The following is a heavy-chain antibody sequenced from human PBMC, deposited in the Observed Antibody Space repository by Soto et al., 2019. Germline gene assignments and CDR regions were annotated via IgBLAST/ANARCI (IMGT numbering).Heavy chain of an antibody. CDR1: GYTFTSYA. D-gene: IGHD6-13*01. J-gene: IGHJ4*02. V-gene: IGHV1-3*01. CDR3: ARDGRIAAAGTVYYFDY. CDR2: INAGNGNT. Sequence: ASVKVSCKASGYTFTSYAMHWVRQAPGQRLEWMGWINAGNGNTKYSQKFQGRVTITRDTSASTAYMELSSLRSEDTAVYYCARDGRIAAAGTVYYFDYWGQGTMVTVYS.